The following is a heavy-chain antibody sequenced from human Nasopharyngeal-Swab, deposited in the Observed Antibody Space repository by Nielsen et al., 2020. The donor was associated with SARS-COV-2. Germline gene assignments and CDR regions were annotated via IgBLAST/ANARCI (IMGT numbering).Heavy chain of an antibody. V-gene: IGHV1-3*01. J-gene: IGHJ4*02. CDR1: GYTFTSYA. Sequence: ASVKVSCKASGYTFTSYAMLWVRQAPGQRLEWMGWINAGNGNTKYSQKFQGRVTITRDTSASTAYMELSSLRSEDTAVYYCARNLRAHYYYDSSGYTGPADYWGQGTLVTVSS. CDR3: ARNLRAHYYYDSSGYTGPADY. D-gene: IGHD3-22*01. CDR2: INAGNGNT.